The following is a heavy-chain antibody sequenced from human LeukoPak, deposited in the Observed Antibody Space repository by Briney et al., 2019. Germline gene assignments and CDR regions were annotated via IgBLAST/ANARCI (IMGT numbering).Heavy chain of an antibody. CDR2: ISRDGSDK. D-gene: IGHD2-21*02. J-gene: IGHJ4*02. Sequence: GGSLRLSCEASGLTFSDYAMHWVRQAPGKGLEWVAIISRDGSDKNYADSVKGRFTISRDNSKNTLYLQMNSLRAEDTAVYYCAKDGTYCGGDCYSMGDYWGQGTLVTVSS. CDR3: AKDGTYCGGDCYSMGDY. CDR1: GLTFSDYA. V-gene: IGHV3-30*18.